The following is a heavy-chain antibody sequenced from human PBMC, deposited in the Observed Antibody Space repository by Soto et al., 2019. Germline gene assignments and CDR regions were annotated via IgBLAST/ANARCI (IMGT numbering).Heavy chain of an antibody. CDR1: GFTFSTYS. CDR3: ARVKAQILSSGWYGGDDI. J-gene: IGHJ3*02. Sequence: EVQLLESGGGLVQPGGSLRLSCAASGFTFSTYSMTWVRQAPGKGLEWVSTIRDSGGSAHYADSVRGRFTISRDNSKNTLFLPMNSLRAEDTAVYYCARVKAQILSSGWYGGDDIWGQGTVVTVSS. D-gene: IGHD6-19*01. V-gene: IGHV3-23*01. CDR2: IRDSGGSA.